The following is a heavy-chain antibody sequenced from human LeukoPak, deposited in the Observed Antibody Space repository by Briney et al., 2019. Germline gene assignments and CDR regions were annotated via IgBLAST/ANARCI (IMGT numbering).Heavy chain of an antibody. V-gene: IGHV5-51*01. Sequence: GESLKISCKASGYSFTNYWVACVRQMPGKGLEWMGIINPGDSDTRYSPSFQGQVTISADKSISTAYLQWSSLKASDTAMYYCARQWNLDYWGQGTLVTVSS. J-gene: IGHJ4*02. CDR2: INPGDSDT. D-gene: IGHD1-1*01. CDR1: GYSFTNYW. CDR3: ARQWNLDY.